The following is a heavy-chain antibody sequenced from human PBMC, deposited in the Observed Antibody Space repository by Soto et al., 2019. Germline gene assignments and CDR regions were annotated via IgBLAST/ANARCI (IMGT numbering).Heavy chain of an antibody. CDR3: ARPKRSGYDRGDSYYHTLDV. J-gene: IGHJ6*02. V-gene: IGHV1-69*06. Sequence: QVQLVQSGTAVKKSGSSVKVSCQASGGTSSNFIITWVRQVPGQGLECLGGILPMFGAVKYSQKFQDRLTITADRSTQTAAMELRSLRSEDTAVYYCARPKRSGYDRGDSYYHTLDVWGHGTTVTVS. CDR2: ILPMFGAV. D-gene: IGHD3-3*01. CDR1: GGTSSNFI.